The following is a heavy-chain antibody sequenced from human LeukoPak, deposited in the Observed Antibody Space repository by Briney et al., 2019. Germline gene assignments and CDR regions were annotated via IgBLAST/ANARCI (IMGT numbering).Heavy chain of an antibody. J-gene: IGHJ4*02. CDR3: TRAPHPRCSSSGCYLDY. Sequence: GRSLRLSCSTSGFTFRDYAMSWVRQAPGKGLEWVGFIQAKAYGGATKYAASVNGRFSISRDDSQSIANLQMNDLKTEDTAVYYCTRAPHPRCSSSGCYLDYWGQGTLVTVSS. V-gene: IGHV3-49*04. CDR1: GFTFRDYA. D-gene: IGHD2-2*01. CDR2: IQAKAYGGAT.